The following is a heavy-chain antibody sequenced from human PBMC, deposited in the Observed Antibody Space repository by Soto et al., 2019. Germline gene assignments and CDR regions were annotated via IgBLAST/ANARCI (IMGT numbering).Heavy chain of an antibody. CDR1: GGSISSYY. J-gene: IGHJ4*02. CDR2: IYYSGST. CDR3: AAAYYGSGSYYRYHFDH. Sequence: SETLSLTCTVSGGSISSYYWSWIRQPPGKGLEWIGYIYYSGSTNYNPSLKSRVTISVDTSKNQFSLKLSSVTAADTAVYYCAAAYYGSGSYYRYHFDHWGQGTLVTVSS. V-gene: IGHV4-59*01. D-gene: IGHD3-10*01.